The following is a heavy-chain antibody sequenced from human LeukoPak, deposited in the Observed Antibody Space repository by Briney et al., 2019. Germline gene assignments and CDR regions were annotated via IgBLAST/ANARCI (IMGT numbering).Heavy chain of an antibody. CDR2: VNHSGST. D-gene: IGHD7-27*01. CDR1: GGSISSYY. Sequence: PSETLSLTCTVSGGSISSYYWSWIRQPPGKGLEWIGEVNHSGSTNYNPSLKTRLTISVDTSKNQFSLKLSSVTAADTAVFYCARLAWGRLDYWGQGTLVTVSS. V-gene: IGHV4-34*01. J-gene: IGHJ4*02. CDR3: ARLAWGRLDY.